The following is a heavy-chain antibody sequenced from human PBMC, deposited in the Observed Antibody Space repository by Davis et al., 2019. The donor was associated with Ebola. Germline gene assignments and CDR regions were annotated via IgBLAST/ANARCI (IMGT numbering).Heavy chain of an antibody. J-gene: IGHJ6*02. CDR1: GYSFTSYW. D-gene: IGHD2-2*01. V-gene: IGHV5-51*01. Sequence: GESLKISCKGSGYSFTSYWIGWVRQLPGKGLERMGIIYPGDSDTRYSPSFQGQVTISADKSISTAYLQWSSLKASDTAMYYCAREYQLPDYYYYGMDVWGQGTTVTVSS. CDR3: AREYQLPDYYYYGMDV. CDR2: IYPGDSDT.